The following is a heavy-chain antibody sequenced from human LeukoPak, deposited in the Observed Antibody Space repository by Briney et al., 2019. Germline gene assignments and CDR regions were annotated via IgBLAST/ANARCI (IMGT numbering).Heavy chain of an antibody. CDR1: GFTFSSYA. CDR3: AKDRRLRLGELSLLGY. D-gene: IGHD3-16*02. V-gene: IGHV3-30-3*01. J-gene: IGHJ4*02. Sequence: GRSLRLSCAASGFTFSSYAMHWVRQAPGKGLEWVAVISYDGSNKYYADSVKGRFTISRDNSKNTLYLQMNSLRAEDTAVYYCAKDRRLRLGELSLLGYWGQGTLVTVSS. CDR2: ISYDGSNK.